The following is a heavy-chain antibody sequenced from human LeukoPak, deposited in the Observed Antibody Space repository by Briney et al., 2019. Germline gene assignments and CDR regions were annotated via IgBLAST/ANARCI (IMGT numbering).Heavy chain of an antibody. CDR3: TEGSSSWLPDY. CDR2: LTWNSVTI. CDR1: GFTFSSYS. Sequence: GGSLRLSCAASGFTFSSYSMNWVRQAPGKGLEWVSGLTWNSVTIAYADSVKGRFIISRDNAKNSLYLQMNSLRAEDTALYYCTEGSSSWLPDYWGQGTLVTVSS. V-gene: IGHV3-9*01. D-gene: IGHD6-13*01. J-gene: IGHJ4*02.